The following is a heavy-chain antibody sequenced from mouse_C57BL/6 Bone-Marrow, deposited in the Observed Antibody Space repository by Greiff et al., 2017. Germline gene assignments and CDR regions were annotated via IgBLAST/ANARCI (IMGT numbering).Heavy chain of an antibody. CDR3: AREEFITTVVAPYYYAMDY. CDR1: GYTFTSYW. CDR2: IDPSDSYT. V-gene: IGHV1-69*01. Sequence: VKLQQPGAELVMPGASVKLSCKASGYTFTSYWMHWVKQRPGQGLEWIGEIDPSDSYTNYNQKFKGKSTLTVDKSSSTAYMQLSSLTSEDSAVYYCAREEFITTVVAPYYYAMDYWGQGTSVTVSS. J-gene: IGHJ4*01. D-gene: IGHD1-1*01.